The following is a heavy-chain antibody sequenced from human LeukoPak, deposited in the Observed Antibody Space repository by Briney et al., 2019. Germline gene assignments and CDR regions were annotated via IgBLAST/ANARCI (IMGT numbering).Heavy chain of an antibody. V-gene: IGHV4-34*01. CDR1: GGSFSGYY. CDR2: INHSGST. J-gene: IGHJ6*03. D-gene: IGHD4-17*01. Sequence: SETLSLTCAVYGGSFSGYYWSWIRQPPGKGLEWIGEINHSGSTNYNPSLKSRVTISVDTSKNQFSLKLSSVTAADTAVYYCARDRPIDYGDYVGYYYYYYMDVWGKGTTVTISS. CDR3: ARDRPIDYGDYVGYYYYYYMDV.